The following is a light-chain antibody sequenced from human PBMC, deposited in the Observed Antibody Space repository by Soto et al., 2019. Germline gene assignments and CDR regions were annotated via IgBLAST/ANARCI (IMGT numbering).Light chain of an antibody. V-gene: IGLV2-14*03. CDR2: DVT. J-gene: IGLJ1*01. CDR1: SSDVGGYKY. CDR3: SSYTSSTTLV. Sequence: QSALPQPASVSGSPGQSITISCTGTSSDVGGYKYVSWYQQHPGKAPKLLIYDVTDRPSGVSNRFSGSTSGNTASLTISGLQAGDEADYYCSSYTSSTTLVFGTGTKLTVL.